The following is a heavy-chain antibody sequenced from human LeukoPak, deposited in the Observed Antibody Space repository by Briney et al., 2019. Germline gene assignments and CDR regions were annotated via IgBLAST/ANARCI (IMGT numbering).Heavy chain of an antibody. Sequence: ASVKVSCKASGYTFTGYYMHWVRQAPGQGLEWMGWINPNSGGTNYAQKFQGRVTMTRDTSISTAYMELSRLRSDDTAVYYCARDTRRQSSSGYYLMEAFDIWGQGTMVTVSS. CDR3: ARDTRRQSSSGYYLMEAFDI. CDR2: INPNSGGT. V-gene: IGHV1-2*02. D-gene: IGHD3-22*01. J-gene: IGHJ3*02. CDR1: GYTFTGYY.